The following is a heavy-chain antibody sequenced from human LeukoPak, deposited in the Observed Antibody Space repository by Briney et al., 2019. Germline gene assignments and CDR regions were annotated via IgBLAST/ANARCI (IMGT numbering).Heavy chain of an antibody. CDR2: ISGSGGST. CDR3: TKKNWNDGFNWFDP. D-gene: IGHD1-1*01. CDR1: GFTFSSYA. Sequence: PGGSLRLSCAASGFTFSSYAMSWVRQAPGKGLEWVSAISGSGGSTYYADSVKGRFTISRDNSKNTLYLQMNSLRAEDTAVYYCTKKNWNDGFNWFDPWGQGTLVTVSS. J-gene: IGHJ5*02. V-gene: IGHV3-23*01.